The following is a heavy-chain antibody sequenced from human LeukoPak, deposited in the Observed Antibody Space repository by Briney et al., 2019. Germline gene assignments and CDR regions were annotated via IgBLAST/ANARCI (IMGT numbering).Heavy chain of an antibody. D-gene: IGHD6-19*01. Sequence: GSLRLSCAASGFTFSSYWMSWVRQAPGKGLEWIGEINHSGSTNYNPSLKSRVTISVDTSKNQFSLKLSSVTAAGTAVYYCARSSSSGWGFRFDPWGQGTLVTVSS. CDR1: GFTFSSYW. J-gene: IGHJ5*02. V-gene: IGHV4-34*01. CDR2: INHSGST. CDR3: ARSSSSGWGFRFDP.